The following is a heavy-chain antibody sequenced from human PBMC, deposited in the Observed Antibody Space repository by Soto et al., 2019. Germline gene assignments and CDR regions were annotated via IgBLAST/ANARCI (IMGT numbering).Heavy chain of an antibody. Sequence: SETLSLTCTVSGGSISSGDYYWSWIRQPPGKGLEWIGYIYYSGSTYYNPSLKSRVTISVDTSKNQFSLKLSSVTAADTAVYYWARGGSGVFDLGGQGTMLPVPS. CDR3: ARGGSGVFDL. D-gene: IGHD3-10*01. CDR1: GGSISSGDYY. J-gene: IGHJ3*01. CDR2: IYYSGST. V-gene: IGHV4-30-4*01.